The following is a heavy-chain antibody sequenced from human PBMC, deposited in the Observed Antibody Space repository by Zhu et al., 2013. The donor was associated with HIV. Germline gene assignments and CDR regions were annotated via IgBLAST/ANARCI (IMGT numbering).Heavy chain of an antibody. J-gene: IGHJ6*02. CDR1: GFTFDDYA. Sequence: EVQLVESGGGLVQPGRSLRLSCAASGFTFDDYAMHWVRQAPGKGLEWVSGISWNSGSIGYADSVKGRFTISRDNAKNSLYLQMNSLRAEDTALYYCAKDIGYCSSTSCYQVGMDVWGQGTTVTVSS. D-gene: IGHD2-2*01. CDR3: AKDIGYCSSTSCYQVGMDV. V-gene: IGHV3-9*01. CDR2: ISWNSGSI.